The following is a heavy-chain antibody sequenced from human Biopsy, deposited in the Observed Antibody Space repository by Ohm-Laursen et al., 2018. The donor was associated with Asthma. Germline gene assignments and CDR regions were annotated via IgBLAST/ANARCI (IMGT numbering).Heavy chain of an antibody. D-gene: IGHD1-20*01. CDR1: GYTLTSYG. CDR2: MNTNTGNP. V-gene: IGHV7-4-1*02. J-gene: IGHJ6*02. Sequence: ASVKVSCKASGYTLTSYGMNWVRQAPGQGLEWMGWMNTNTGNPTYAQGFTGRFVFSLDTSVSTAYLQISSLKAEDTAVYCCARRYNWNGMDVWGQGTTVTVSS. CDR3: ARRYNWNGMDV.